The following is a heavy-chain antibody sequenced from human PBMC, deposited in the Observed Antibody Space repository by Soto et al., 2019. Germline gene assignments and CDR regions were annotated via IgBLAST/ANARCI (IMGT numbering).Heavy chain of an antibody. V-gene: IGHV4-34*01. CDR3: AGETSDYDILTVPTTFDI. J-gene: IGHJ3*02. CDR1: GGSFRGYY. CDR2: IDHSGST. Sequence: PSETLSLTCAVSGGSFRGYYWNWIRQPPGKGLEWIGEIDHSGSTNYNPSLKSRITISVDTSKRQISLMLSSVTAADTAVYYCAGETSDYDILTVPTTFDIWGQGTMVTVSS. D-gene: IGHD3-9*01.